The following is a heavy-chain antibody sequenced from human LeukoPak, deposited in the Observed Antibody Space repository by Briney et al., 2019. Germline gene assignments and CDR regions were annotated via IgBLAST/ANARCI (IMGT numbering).Heavy chain of an antibody. D-gene: IGHD2-15*01. J-gene: IGHJ6*02. CDR2: MYYSGST. CDR1: GGSISSYY. CDR3: ARDPVVVAALLPSYGMDV. Sequence: PSETLSLTCTVSGGSISSYYWCWIRQPPGKGLEWIGYMYYSGSTNYNPSLKSRVTISVDTSKNQVSLKLSSVTAADTAVYYCARDPVVVAALLPSYGMDVWGQGTTVTVSS. V-gene: IGHV4-59*12.